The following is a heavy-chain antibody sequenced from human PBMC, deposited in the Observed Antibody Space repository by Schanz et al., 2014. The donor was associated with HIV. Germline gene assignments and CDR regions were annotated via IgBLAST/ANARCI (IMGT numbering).Heavy chain of an antibody. Sequence: EVQLLESGGGLVEPGESLRLSCAVSGFTFSSHAMTWVRQAPGKGLEWVSTASDSGGNTYYADSVKGRFTISRDNSKNTLYLQMNSLRAEDTAVYYCATAAVTDYSDNWGQGTLVTVSS. D-gene: IGHD4-17*01. CDR2: ASDSGGNT. J-gene: IGHJ4*02. CDR3: ATAAVTDYSDN. CDR1: GFTFSSHA. V-gene: IGHV3-23*01.